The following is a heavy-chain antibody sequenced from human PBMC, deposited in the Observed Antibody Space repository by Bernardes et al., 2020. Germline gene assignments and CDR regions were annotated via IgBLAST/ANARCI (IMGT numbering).Heavy chain of an antibody. CDR1: GFTFDDYA. J-gene: IGHJ6*04. CDR3: AKDLDRYSGYSEYYYYGMDV. CDR2: ISWNSGSI. Sequence: GGSLRLSCAASGFTFDDYAMHWVRQAPGKGLEWVSGISWNSGSIGYADSVKGRFTISRDNAKNSLYLQMNSLRAEDTALYYCAKDLDRYSGYSEYYYYGMDVWGKGTTVTVSS. D-gene: IGHD5-12*01. V-gene: IGHV3-9*01.